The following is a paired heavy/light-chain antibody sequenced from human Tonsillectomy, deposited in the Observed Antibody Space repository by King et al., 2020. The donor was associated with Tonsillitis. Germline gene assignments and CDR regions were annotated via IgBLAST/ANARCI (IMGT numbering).Heavy chain of an antibody. D-gene: IGHD3-10*02. Sequence: QVQLVQSGAEVKKPGASVKVSCKASGYTFASYGISWVRQAPGQGLEWMGWISAYNGNTNYGQKVQGRVTMTTDTSTSTAYMELRSLRSDDTAVYYCARDHTMSLVIPHNYYYMDVWGKGTTVTVSS. CDR2: ISAYNGNT. J-gene: IGHJ6*03. V-gene: IGHV1-18*01. CDR3: ARDHTMSLVIPHNYYYMDV. CDR1: GYTFASYG.
Light chain of an antibody. V-gene: IGKV3-11*01. CDR2: DAS. J-gene: IGKJ2*01. CDR1: QSVSNY. CDR3: QQRNNWPEYT. Sequence: EIVLTQSPATLSLSPGERATLSCRASQSVSNYLAWYQQKPGQAPRLLIYDASNRATGIPARFSASGSGTDFTLTISSLEPEDFAVYYCQQRNNWPEYTFGQGTKLEIK.